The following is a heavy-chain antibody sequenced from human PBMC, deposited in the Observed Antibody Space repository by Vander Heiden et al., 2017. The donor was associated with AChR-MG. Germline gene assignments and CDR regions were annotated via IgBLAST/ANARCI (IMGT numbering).Heavy chain of an antibody. CDR1: GFTVSSNY. CDR2: IYSGGST. V-gene: IGHV3-66*01. J-gene: IGHJ4*02. D-gene: IGHD3-22*01. CDR3: ATRGGYYDSRGLDY. Sequence: EVQLVESGGGLVQPGGSLRLSCAASGFTVSSNYMSWVRQAPGKGLEWVSVIYSGGSTYYADSVKGRFTISRDNSKNTLYLQMNSLRAEDTAVYYCATRGGYYDSRGLDYWGQGTLVTVSS.